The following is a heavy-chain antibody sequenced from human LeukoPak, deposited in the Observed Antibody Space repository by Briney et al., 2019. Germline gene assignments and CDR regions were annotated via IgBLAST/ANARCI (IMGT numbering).Heavy chain of an antibody. CDR2: IYPGDSDT. D-gene: IGHD3-16*01. CDR3: ASGGRMPEDAFDI. Sequence: GESLKISCKGSGYSFTSYWIGWVRQMPGKGLEWMGIIYPGDSDTRYSLSFQGQVTISADKSISTAYLQWSSLKVSDTAMYYCASGGRMPEDAFDIWGQGTMVTVSS. V-gene: IGHV5-51*01. J-gene: IGHJ3*02. CDR1: GYSFTSYW.